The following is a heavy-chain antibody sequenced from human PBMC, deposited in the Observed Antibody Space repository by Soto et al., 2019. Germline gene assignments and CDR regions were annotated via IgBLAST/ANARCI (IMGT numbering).Heavy chain of an antibody. CDR1: GFTFSSYG. V-gene: IGHV3-30*03. J-gene: IGHJ6*02. CDR2: ISYDGSNK. CDR3: ARRDGYNGGPYYYYGMDV. Sequence: GGSLRLSRAASGFTFSSYGMHWVRQAPGKGLEWVAVISYDGSNKYYADSVKGRFTISRDNSKNTLYLQMNSLRAEDTAVYYCARRDGYNGGPYYYYGMDVWGQGTTVTVSS. D-gene: IGHD2-8*01.